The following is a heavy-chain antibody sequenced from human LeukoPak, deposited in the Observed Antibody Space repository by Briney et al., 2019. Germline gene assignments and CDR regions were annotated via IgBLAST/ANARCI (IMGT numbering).Heavy chain of an antibody. CDR3: ARGPVWGSSVDY. V-gene: IGHV4-34*01. CDR1: GESFSGYY. CDR2: INHSGST. Sequence: PSETLSLTCAVYGESFSGYYWSWIRQPPGKGLEWIGEINHSGSTNYNPSLKSRVTISVDTSKNQFSLKLSSVTAADTAVYYCARGPVWGSSVDYWGQGTLVTVSS. J-gene: IGHJ4*02. D-gene: IGHD3-16*01.